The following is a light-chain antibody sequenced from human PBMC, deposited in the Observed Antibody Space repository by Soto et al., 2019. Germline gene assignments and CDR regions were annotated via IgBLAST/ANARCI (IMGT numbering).Light chain of an antibody. J-gene: IGKJ1*01. Sequence: EIVLTQSPGTLSLSPGERASLSCRASQSVSSSYLAWYQQTPGQAPRLLINDASRRATGIPDRFSGSGSGTDVSLTISRLEPEDFAVYYCQQYGSSPPTFGQGTKGEIK. CDR3: QQYGSSPPT. CDR2: DAS. CDR1: QSVSSSY. V-gene: IGKV3-20*01.